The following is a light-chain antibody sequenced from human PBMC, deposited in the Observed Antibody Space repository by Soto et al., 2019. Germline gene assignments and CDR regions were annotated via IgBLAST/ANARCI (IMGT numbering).Light chain of an antibody. CDR2: LDISGSY. J-gene: IGLJ2*01. Sequence: QLVLTQSSSASASLGSSVKLTCTLSSGHTSYIIAWHQQQPGKAPRYLMKLDISGSYNKGSGVPERCSGSSSGADRYLTIANLQCEDEADYYWETWVRNILVCGGGTKLTVL. V-gene: IGLV4-60*02. CDR3: ETWVRNILV. CDR1: SGHTSYI.